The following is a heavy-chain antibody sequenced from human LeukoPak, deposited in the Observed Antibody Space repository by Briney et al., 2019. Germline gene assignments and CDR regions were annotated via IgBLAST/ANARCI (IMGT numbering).Heavy chain of an antibody. V-gene: IGHV3-74*01. D-gene: IGHD4-17*01. CDR1: GFTFSSHW. Sequence: GGSLRLSCAASGFTFSSHWMHWVRQAPGKGLMWVARIKNDGSSTSYADSVKGRSSISRDNAKSTLYLQMDSLRVEDTAVYYCARDRLDYGGYVGFRWGQGTLVTVSS. CDR2: IKNDGSST. J-gene: IGHJ4*02. CDR3: ARDRLDYGGYVGFR.